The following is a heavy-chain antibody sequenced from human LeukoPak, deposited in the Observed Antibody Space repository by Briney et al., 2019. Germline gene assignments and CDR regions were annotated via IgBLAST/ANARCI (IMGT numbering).Heavy chain of an antibody. V-gene: IGHV4-34*01. CDR1: GGSFSGYL. J-gene: IGHJ6*02. D-gene: IGHD2-2*01. CDR3: SRSCLTGMREYERADYYYYGMDL. CDR2: VNYRGSP. Sequence: SSETLSFTCAVHGGSFSGYLWRWNRQSQGKGLEGIGEVNYRGSPNYNQSLESRVTISVDTSKNQLSLKLTSVTAADTALYYCSRSCLTGMREYERADYYYYGMDLWGQGTAVTVFS.